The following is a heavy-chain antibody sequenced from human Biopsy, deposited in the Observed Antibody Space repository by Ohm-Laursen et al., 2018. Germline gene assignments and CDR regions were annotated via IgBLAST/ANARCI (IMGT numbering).Heavy chain of an antibody. CDR1: GFTFSSSE. Sequence: GSLRLSCSASGFTFSSSEMIWVRQAPGKGPEWISYINPGGSMMYYADSVEGRFIVSRDNAKNSLYLQMDSLRVDDTAVYYCAPRKSGEWLSYYFHHWGQGTLVAVSS. V-gene: IGHV3-48*03. D-gene: IGHD3-3*01. J-gene: IGHJ4*02. CDR2: INPGGSMM. CDR3: APRKSGEWLSYYFHH.